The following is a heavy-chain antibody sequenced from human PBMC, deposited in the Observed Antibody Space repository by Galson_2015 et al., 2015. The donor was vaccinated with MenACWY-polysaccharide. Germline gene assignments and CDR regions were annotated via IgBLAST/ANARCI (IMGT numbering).Heavy chain of an antibody. CDR3: ASHQGEAPAQTGAFDI. Sequence: SVKVSCKASGGSFSTFSFNWVRQAPGQGLEWLGRIIPGLDKPNYAQEFKGRATISADSSTGTAYLELSSLRYEDTAVYYCASHQGEAPAQTGAFDIWGQGAVVTVSS. D-gene: IGHD3-16*01. J-gene: IGHJ3*02. CDR1: GGSFSTFS. V-gene: IGHV1-69*02. CDR2: IIPGLDKP.